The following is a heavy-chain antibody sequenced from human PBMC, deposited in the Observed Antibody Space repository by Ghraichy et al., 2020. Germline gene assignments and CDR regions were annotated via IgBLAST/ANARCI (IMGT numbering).Heavy chain of an antibody. CDR2: VIPILGTS. CDR3: ARVPEIYEFWPGYREYFYFYYMDV. CDR1: GGNFSGYA. Sequence: SSVKVSCSPSGGNFSGYAFTWVRQAPGQGLEWMGGVIPILGTSKYAQKFQGRVTITADKSTSTAYMELSSLRSEDTAVYYCARVPEIYEFWPGYREYFYFYYMDVWGKGTPVTVSS. J-gene: IGHJ6*03. V-gene: IGHV1-69*10. D-gene: IGHD3-3*01.